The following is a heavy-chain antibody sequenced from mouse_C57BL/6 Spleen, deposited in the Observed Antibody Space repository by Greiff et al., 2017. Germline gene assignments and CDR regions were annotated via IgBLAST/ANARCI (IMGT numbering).Heavy chain of an antibody. CDR3: AKNSDISDAWFAY. Sequence: QVQLKESGPGLVQPSQSLSITCTVPGFSLTSYGVHWVRPSPGKGLEWLGVIWRGGSTDYNAAFMSRLSITKDNSKSQVFFKMNSLQADDTALYYCAKNSDISDAWFAYWGQGTLVTVSA. CDR2: IWRGGST. J-gene: IGHJ3*01. CDR1: GFSLTSYG. D-gene: IGHD1-1*01. V-gene: IGHV2-5*01.